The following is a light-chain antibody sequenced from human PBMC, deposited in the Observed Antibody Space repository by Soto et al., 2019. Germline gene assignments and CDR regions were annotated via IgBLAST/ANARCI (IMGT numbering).Light chain of an antibody. CDR2: GAS. Sequence: EIVLTQSRCTLSLSPGERAILSCRASQSVSSSYLAWYQQKPGQAPRLLIYGASSRATGIPDRFSGSGSGTDITLIISRLEPEDFAVYYCQQYGSSPRTFGQGTKVEIK. J-gene: IGKJ1*01. V-gene: IGKV3-20*01. CDR3: QQYGSSPRT. CDR1: QSVSSSY.